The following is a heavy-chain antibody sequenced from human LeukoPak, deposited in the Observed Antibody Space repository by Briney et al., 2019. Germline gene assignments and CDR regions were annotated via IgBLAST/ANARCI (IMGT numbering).Heavy chain of an antibody. CDR3: ARGYFHSGSSQKPDY. CDR1: EYTFTGYY. CDR2: INPNTGGT. J-gene: IGHJ4*02. D-gene: IGHD3-10*01. Sequence: ASVKVSCKASEYTFTGYYVHWVRQAPGQGLEWMGWINPNTGGTNYAQKFQGRVTMTRDTSISTAYMELSSLRSDDTAVYYCARGYFHSGSSQKPDYWGQGTLVTVSS. V-gene: IGHV1-2*02.